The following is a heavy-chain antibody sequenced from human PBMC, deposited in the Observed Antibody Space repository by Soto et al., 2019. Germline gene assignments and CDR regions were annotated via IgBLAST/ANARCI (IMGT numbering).Heavy chain of an antibody. D-gene: IGHD3-16*02. Sequence: QVQLQQWGAGLLKPSETLSLTCAVYGGSFSGYYWSWIRQPPGKGLEWIGEINHRGSTNYNPSLKRRVNISVDTSKNQFSLKLSSVTAADTAVYYCARGVIYASAEHSPVRFDPWGQGTLVTVSS. CDR3: ARGVIYASAEHSPVRFDP. V-gene: IGHV4-34*01. J-gene: IGHJ5*02. CDR2: INHRGST. CDR1: GGSFSGYY.